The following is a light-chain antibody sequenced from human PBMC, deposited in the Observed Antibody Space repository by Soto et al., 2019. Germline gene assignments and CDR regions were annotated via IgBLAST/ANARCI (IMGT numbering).Light chain of an antibody. Sequence: EIVLTLSPGTLSLSPVERVTVSCRASQGVATNLAWYHQKPGQAPTLLILVASSRASGIPAKFSGSGSGTEFTLSIGSLQSEAFAIYYCQQYDNGPPRWTFGQGTKVDIK. J-gene: IGKJ2*01. V-gene: IGKV3-15*01. CDR3: QQYDNGPPRWT. CDR2: VAS. CDR1: QGVATN.